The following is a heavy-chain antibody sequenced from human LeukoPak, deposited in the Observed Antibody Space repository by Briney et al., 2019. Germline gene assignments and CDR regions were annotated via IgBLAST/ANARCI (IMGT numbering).Heavy chain of an antibody. CDR3: ARGVSAAAGEFDY. D-gene: IGHD6-13*01. CDR1: GYTFTSYD. Sequence: GASVKVSCKASGYTFTSYDINWGGQATGQGLGWMGWMNPNSGNTGYAQKFQGRVTMTRNTSISTAYMELSSLRSEGTAVYYCARGVSAAAGEFDYWGQGTLVTVSS. J-gene: IGHJ4*02. V-gene: IGHV1-8*01. CDR2: MNPNSGNT.